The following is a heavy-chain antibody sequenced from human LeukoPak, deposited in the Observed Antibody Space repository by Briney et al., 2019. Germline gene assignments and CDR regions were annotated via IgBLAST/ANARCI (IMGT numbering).Heavy chain of an antibody. CDR1: GFTFSTYW. Sequence: GGSLRLSCAASGFTFSTYWMSWVRQAPGKGLEGLANIKQDGSDKYYVDSVKGRFTISRDNAKNSLFLQMNSLRAEDTAVYYCARVRCSSNSCFPDYWGQGTLVTVSS. CDR2: IKQDGSDK. J-gene: IGHJ4*02. CDR3: ARVRCSSNSCFPDY. V-gene: IGHV3-7*01. D-gene: IGHD2-2*01.